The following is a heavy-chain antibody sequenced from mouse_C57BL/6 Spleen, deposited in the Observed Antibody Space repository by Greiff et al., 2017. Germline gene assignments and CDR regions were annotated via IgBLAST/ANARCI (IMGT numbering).Heavy chain of an antibody. V-gene: IGHV5-4*01. J-gene: IGHJ4*01. CDR1: GFTFSSYA. D-gene: IGHD3-2*02. CDR3: ARDSSGYDAMDY. Sequence: EVQWVESGGGLVKPGGSLKLSCAASGFTFSSYAMSWVRQTPEKRLEWVATISDGGSYTYYPDNVKGRFTISRDNAKNNLYLQMSHLKSEDTAMYYCARDSSGYDAMDYWGQGTSVTVSS. CDR2: ISDGGSYT.